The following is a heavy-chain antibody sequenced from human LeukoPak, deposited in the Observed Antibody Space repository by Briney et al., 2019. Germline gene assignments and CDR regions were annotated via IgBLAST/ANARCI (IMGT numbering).Heavy chain of an antibody. CDR3: ARYAGSSGYVRVSYYYYGMDV. CDR1: GGTFSSYA. Sequence: GASVKVSCKASGGTFSSYAISWVRQAPGQGLEWMGRIIPILGIANYAQKFQGRVTITADKSTSTAYMELSSLRSEDTAVYYCARYAGSSGYVRVSYYYYGMDVWGQGTTVTVSS. V-gene: IGHV1-69*04. D-gene: IGHD3-22*01. J-gene: IGHJ6*02. CDR2: IIPILGIA.